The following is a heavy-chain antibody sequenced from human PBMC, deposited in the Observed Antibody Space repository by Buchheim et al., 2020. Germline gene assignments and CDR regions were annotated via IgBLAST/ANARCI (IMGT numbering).Heavy chain of an antibody. Sequence: EVQLVESGGGLVQPGGSLRLSCAASGFTFSSYDMHWVRQATGTGLEWVSAIGTAGDTYYPGSVKGRFTISRENAKTYLHLQMNSLRAGDTAVYDCARDLGYYGMDVWGQGTT. CDR2: IGTAGDT. CDR1: GFTFSSYD. CDR3: ARDLGYYGMDV. V-gene: IGHV3-13*01. D-gene: IGHD3-10*01. J-gene: IGHJ6*02.